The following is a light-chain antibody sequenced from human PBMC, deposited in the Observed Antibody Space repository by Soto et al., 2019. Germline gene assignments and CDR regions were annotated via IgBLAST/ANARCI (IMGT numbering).Light chain of an antibody. CDR3: QVWDSSTV. CDR2: RDS. J-gene: IGLJ2*01. Sequence: SYELTQPLSVSVALGQTARITCGGNNIGSKNVHWYQQKPGQAPVLVIYRDSNRPSGIPERFSGSNSGNTATLTITRAQAGDEADYYCQVWDSSTVFGEGTKLTVL. V-gene: IGLV3-9*01. CDR1: NIGSKN.